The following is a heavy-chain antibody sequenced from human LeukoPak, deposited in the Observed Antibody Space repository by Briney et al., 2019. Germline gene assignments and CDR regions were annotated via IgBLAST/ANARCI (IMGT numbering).Heavy chain of an antibody. J-gene: IGHJ4*02. CDR1: GFTFSSYA. D-gene: IGHD5-24*01. Sequence: GGSLRLSCAASGFTFSSYAMSWVRQAPGKGLEWVSAISGSGGSTYYADSVKGRFTISRDNSKNTLDLQINSWRAQDTAVNNCAKDDVTEMAKIFCVGYWGQGTLVTVSS. CDR3: AKDDVTEMAKIFCVGY. V-gene: IGHV3-23*01. CDR2: ISGSGGST.